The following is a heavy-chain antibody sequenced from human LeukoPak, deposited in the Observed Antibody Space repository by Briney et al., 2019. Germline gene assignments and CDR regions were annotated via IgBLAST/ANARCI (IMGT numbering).Heavy chain of an antibody. CDR2: IIPIFGTA. CDR1: GGTFSSYA. D-gene: IGHD2-2*01. CDR3: ARGRGYCSSTSCLAWFDP. V-gene: IGHV1-69*13. J-gene: IGHJ5*02. Sequence: SVKVSCKASGGTFSSYAISWVRQAPGQGLEWMGGIIPIFGTANYAQKFQGRVTITADESTSTAYMELSSLRSEDTAVYYCARGRGYCSSTSCLAWFDPWGQGTLVTVSS.